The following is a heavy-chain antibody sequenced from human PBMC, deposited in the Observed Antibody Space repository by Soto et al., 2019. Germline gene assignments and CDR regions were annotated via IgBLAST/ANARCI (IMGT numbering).Heavy chain of an antibody. CDR1: GYAFTTYG. D-gene: IGHD1-1*01. J-gene: IGHJ4*02. CDR2: ISAHNGNT. V-gene: IGHV1-18*01. Sequence: QVHLVQSGAEVKKPGASVKVSCQGSGYAFTTYGITWVRQAPGQGREWRGWISAHNGNTNYAQKLQGRVTVTRDTSTSTAYMELRSLRYDDTAVYYCARGRYGDYWGQGALVTVSS. CDR3: ARGRYGDY.